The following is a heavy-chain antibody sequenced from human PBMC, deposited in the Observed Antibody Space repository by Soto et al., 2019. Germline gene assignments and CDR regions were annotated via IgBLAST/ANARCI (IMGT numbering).Heavy chain of an antibody. Sequence: GWSLRLSCAASGFTFRSFGMHLIRQAPGKGLEWVALISYDGTNKYYADSVRGRFTISRDNSKNTLYLEMNTLRVEDTAVYYCAKVLPATGIEGGGDAFDIWGKGTMVTVSS. J-gene: IGHJ3*02. CDR1: GFTFRSFG. V-gene: IGHV3-30*18. D-gene: IGHD1-26*01. CDR3: AKVLPATGIEGGGDAFDI. CDR2: ISYDGTNK.